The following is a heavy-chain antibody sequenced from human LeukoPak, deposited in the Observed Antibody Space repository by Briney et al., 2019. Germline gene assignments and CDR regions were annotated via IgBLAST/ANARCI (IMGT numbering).Heavy chain of an antibody. V-gene: IGHV3-23*01. J-gene: IGHJ6*02. CDR1: GFTFSSYA. Sequence: GGSLRLSCAASGFTFSSYAMSWVRQAPGKGLEWVSAISGSGGSTYCADSVKGRFTISRDNSKNTLYLQMNSLRAEDTAVYYCAKEMYSSSSLLYYYYGMDVWGQGTTVTVSS. CDR2: ISGSGGST. CDR3: AKEMYSSSSLLYYYYGMDV. D-gene: IGHD6-6*01.